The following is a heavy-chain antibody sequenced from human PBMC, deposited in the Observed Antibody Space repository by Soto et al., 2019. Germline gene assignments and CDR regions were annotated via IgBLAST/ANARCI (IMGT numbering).Heavy chain of an antibody. D-gene: IGHD2-8*01. V-gene: IGHV3-15*01. Sequence: EVQVVESGGGLVKPGGSLRLSCAASGFPFRKAWMSWVRQAPGKWLEWVGRIKSEEDGVTTDYGAPVKDRFIISRDDSKNMLYLQMNSLNTEDTSIYFCTTAVDCTNVVCPNYFRNYMDVWGKGTTVTVS. CDR2: IKSEEDGVTT. J-gene: IGHJ6*03. CDR3: TTAVDCTNVVCPNYFRNYMDV. CDR1: GFPFRKAW.